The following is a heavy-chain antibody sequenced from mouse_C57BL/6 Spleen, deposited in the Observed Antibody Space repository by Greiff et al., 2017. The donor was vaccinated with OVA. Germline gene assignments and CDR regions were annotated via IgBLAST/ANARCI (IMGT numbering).Heavy chain of an antibody. D-gene: IGHD1-1*01. CDR3: ARLSYYYSSSWYFDV. J-gene: IGHJ1*03. CDR1: GFTFTDYY. Sequence: EVKLMESGGGLVQPGGSLSLSCAASGFTFTDYYMSWVRQPPGKALEWLGFIRNKANGYTSEYTASVKGRFTISRDNSQSILYLQMNALRAEDSATYYCARLSYYYSSSWYFDVWGTGTTVTVST. V-gene: IGHV7-3*01. CDR2: IRNKANGYTS.